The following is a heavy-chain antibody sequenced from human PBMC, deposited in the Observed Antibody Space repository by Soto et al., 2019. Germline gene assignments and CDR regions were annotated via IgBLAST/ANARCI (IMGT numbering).Heavy chain of an antibody. Sequence: GGSLRLSCAASGFTFSSHWMSRGRQAPGKGLEWVANIKQDGSEKYYVDSVKGRFTISRDNAKNSLYLQMNSLRAEDTAVYYCARAPLPYYDFWSGYLYYYYGMDVWGQGTTVTVSS. CDR1: GFTFSSHW. J-gene: IGHJ6*02. CDR3: ARAPLPYYDFWSGYLYYYYGMDV. D-gene: IGHD3-3*01. V-gene: IGHV3-7*01. CDR2: IKQDGSEK.